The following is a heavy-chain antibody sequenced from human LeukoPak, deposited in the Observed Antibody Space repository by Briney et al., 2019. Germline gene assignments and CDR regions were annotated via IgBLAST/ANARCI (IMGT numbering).Heavy chain of an antibody. Sequence: GGSLRLSCAASGFTFSNAWMSWVRQAPGKGLEWVGRIKSKTDGGTTDYAAPVKGRFTISRDDSKNTLYLQMNSLKTEDTAVYYCTTSTPTRYCSSTSCTSYYYMDVWGKGTTVTVSS. CDR3: TTSTPTRYCSSTSCTSYYYMDV. CDR2: IKSKTDGGTT. V-gene: IGHV3-15*01. D-gene: IGHD2-2*01. J-gene: IGHJ6*03. CDR1: GFTFSNAW.